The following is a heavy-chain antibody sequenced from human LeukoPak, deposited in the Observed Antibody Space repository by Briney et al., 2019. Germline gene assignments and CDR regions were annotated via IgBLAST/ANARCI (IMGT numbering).Heavy chain of an antibody. D-gene: IGHD3-22*01. V-gene: IGHV4-39*07. CDR3: ARAAMYYYDSSGRIIFDY. J-gene: IGHJ4*02. CDR2: IYYSGST. CDR1: AGSISSSSYY. Sequence: PSETLSLTCTVPAGSISSSSYYWGWIRQPPGKGLEWIGSIYYSGSTYYNPSLKSRVTISVDTSKNQFSLKLSSVTAADTAVYYCARAAMYYYDSSGRIIFDYWGQGTLVTVSS.